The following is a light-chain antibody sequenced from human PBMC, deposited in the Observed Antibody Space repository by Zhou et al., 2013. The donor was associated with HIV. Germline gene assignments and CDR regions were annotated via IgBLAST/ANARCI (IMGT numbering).Light chain of an antibody. V-gene: IGKV1-5*01. CDR2: GAS. Sequence: DIRMTQSPSSLSPSVGDRVTITCRTSQIISTYLNWYQQTPGKAPKLLIFGASTLLGGVPSRFSGSGSGTEFTLTISSLQPDDFATYYCQQYNSYPRTFGQGSKVGHQT. CDR3: QQYNSYPRT. CDR1: QIISTY. J-gene: IGKJ1*01.